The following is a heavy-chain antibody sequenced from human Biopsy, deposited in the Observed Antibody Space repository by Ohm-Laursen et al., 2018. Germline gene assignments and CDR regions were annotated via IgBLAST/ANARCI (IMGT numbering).Heavy chain of an antibody. V-gene: IGHV3-48*03. CDR1: GFAFNLYE. J-gene: IGHJ3*01. CDR2: IYGGGSPV. Sequence: SLRLSCAASGFAFNLYEMNWVRQAPGKGMEWISYIYGGGSPVSYADSVKGRFTISRDNAQNSLYLHTNSLRAEDTAVYYCARLNSGTYDASDLWGQGTMVIVSS. CDR3: ARLNSGTYDASDL. D-gene: IGHD1-26*01.